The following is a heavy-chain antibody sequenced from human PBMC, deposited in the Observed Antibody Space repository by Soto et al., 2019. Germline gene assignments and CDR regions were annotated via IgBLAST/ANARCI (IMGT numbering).Heavy chain of an antibody. CDR1: GGTFSSYA. D-gene: IGHD1-26*01. V-gene: IGHV1-69*13. CDR2: IIPIFGTA. Sequence: ASVKVSCKASGGTFSSYAISWVRQAPGQGLEWMGGIIPIFGTANYAQKFQGRVTITADESTSTAYMELSSLRSEDTAVYYCARDKSELPSSFDAFDIWGQGTMVTVSS. CDR3: ARDKSELPSSFDAFDI. J-gene: IGHJ3*02.